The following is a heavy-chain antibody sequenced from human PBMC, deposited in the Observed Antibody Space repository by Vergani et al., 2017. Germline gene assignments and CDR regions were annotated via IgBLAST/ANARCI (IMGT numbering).Heavy chain of an antibody. CDR3: AKDXSPGGIFGIQYYYYYMDV. CDR1: GFTFDDYA. Sequence: EVQLVESGGGLVQPGRSLRLSCAASGFTFDDYAMHWVRQAPGKGLEWVSGISWNSGSIGYADSVKGRFTISRDNAKNSLYLQMNSLRAEDTALYYCAKDXSPGGIFGIQYYYYYMDVWGKGTTVTVSS. J-gene: IGHJ6*03. CDR2: ISWNSGSI. V-gene: IGHV3-9*01. D-gene: IGHD3-3*01.